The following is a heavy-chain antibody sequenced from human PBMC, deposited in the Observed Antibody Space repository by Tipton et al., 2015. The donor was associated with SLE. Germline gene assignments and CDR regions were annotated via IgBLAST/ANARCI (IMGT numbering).Heavy chain of an antibody. V-gene: IGHV4-59*08. J-gene: IGHJ4*02. CDR3: ARHKLGFSWSYFDS. CDR2: ISFSGLT. CDR1: GGSISGYY. Sequence: TLSLTCTVSGGSISGYYWSWVRQPPGKGLEWIGYISFSGLTNYNPSVRSRVSTSMDTSKNQFSLQMSSVTAADTALYYCARHKLGFSWSYFDSWGQGTLVTFSS. D-gene: IGHD3-3*01.